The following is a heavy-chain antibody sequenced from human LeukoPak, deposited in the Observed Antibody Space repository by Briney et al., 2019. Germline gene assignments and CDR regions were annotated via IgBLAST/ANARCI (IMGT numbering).Heavy chain of an antibody. Sequence: ASVKVSCKTSGYTFTHYYIHWVRQAPGQGLEWMGIINPSGGSTNYAQTFQGRLSMTRDTSTSPVYMELSSLRSEDTAVYYCARGAYSYAQDFWGQGTLVTVSS. J-gene: IGHJ4*02. V-gene: IGHV1-46*01. CDR1: GYTFTHYY. D-gene: IGHD5-18*01. CDR3: ARGAYSYAQDF. CDR2: INPSGGST.